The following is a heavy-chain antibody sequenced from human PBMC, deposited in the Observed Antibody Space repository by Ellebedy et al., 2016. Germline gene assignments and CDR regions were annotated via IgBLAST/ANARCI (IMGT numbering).Heavy chain of an antibody. V-gene: IGHV4-59*12. Sequence: SETLSLXXTVSGGSISSYYWSWIRQPPGKGLEWIGYIYYSGSTNYNPSLKSRVTISVDTSKNQFSLKLSSVTAADTAVYYCARVSATYCSSTSCYRGNWFNPWGQGTLVTVSS. J-gene: IGHJ5*02. D-gene: IGHD2-2*02. CDR3: ARVSATYCSSTSCYRGNWFNP. CDR1: GGSISSYY. CDR2: IYYSGST.